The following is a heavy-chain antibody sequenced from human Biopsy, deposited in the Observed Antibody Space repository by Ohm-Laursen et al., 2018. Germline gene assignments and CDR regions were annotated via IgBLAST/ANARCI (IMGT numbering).Heavy chain of an antibody. J-gene: IGHJ6*02. D-gene: IGHD3-10*01. CDR1: GGTFSASG. CDR3: ARDRGYYYYYGMDV. Sequence: GASVKVSCKVIGGTFSASGISWVRLAPGHGLEFVGGIIPIFQTTHYAQSFQGRVTMTTDTSTSTAYMELRSLRSDDTAVYYCARDRGYYYYYGMDVWGQGTTVTVSS. CDR2: IIPIFQTT. V-gene: IGHV1-69*05.